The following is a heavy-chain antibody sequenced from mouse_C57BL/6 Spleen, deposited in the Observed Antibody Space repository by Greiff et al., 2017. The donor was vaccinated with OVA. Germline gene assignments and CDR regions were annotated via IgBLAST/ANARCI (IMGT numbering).Heavy chain of an antibody. Sequence: EVMLVESEGGLVQPGSSMKLSCTASGFTFSDYYMAWVRQVPEKGLEWVANINSDGSSTYYLDSLKSRIIISRDNATNILYLQMSSLKSEDTATYFCARAEGNYPFAYWGQGTLVTVSA. CDR1: GFTFSDYY. D-gene: IGHD2-1*01. CDR2: INSDGSST. J-gene: IGHJ3*01. CDR3: ARAEGNYPFAY. V-gene: IGHV5-16*01.